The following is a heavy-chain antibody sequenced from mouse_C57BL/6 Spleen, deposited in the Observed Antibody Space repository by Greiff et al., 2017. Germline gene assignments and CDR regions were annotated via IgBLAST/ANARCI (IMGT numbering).Heavy chain of an antibody. Sequence: EVQLQASGPELVKPGASVKIPCKASGYTFTDYNMDWVKQSHGKSLEWIGDINPNNGGPIYNQKFKGKATLTVDKSSSTAYMELRSLTSEDTAVYYCARHYSNYVGAMDYWGQGTSVTVSS. CDR2: INPNNGGP. V-gene: IGHV1-18*01. D-gene: IGHD2-5*01. J-gene: IGHJ4*01. CDR3: ARHYSNYVGAMDY. CDR1: GYTFTDYN.